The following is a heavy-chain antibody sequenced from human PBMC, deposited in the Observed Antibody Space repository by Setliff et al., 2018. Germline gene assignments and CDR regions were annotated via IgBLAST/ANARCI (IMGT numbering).Heavy chain of an antibody. J-gene: IGHJ4*02. Sequence: KTSETLSLTCTVSGGSISSYYWSWIRQPAGKGLEWIGHIYIGGSANYNPSLKSRVTMSIDTSKNSLYLQMNSLRAEDTAVYYCARAIAAAPDPDYWGQGTLVTVSS. V-gene: IGHV4-4*07. D-gene: IGHD6-13*01. CDR1: GGSISSYY. CDR3: ARAIAAAPDPDY. CDR2: IYIGGSA.